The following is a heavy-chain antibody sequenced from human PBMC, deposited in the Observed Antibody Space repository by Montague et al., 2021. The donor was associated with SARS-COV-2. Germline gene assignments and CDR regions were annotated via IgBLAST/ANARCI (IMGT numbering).Heavy chain of an antibody. CDR2: IYYSATT. CDR1: GGSVNSYCYY. D-gene: IGHD1-1*01. V-gene: IGHV4-61*03. Sequence: SETLSLTCTVSGGSVNSYCYYWIWNRQPPGKGLVWNVNIYYSATTNYNPSLKSPVTISLATTKYHFSLNLSSVPAADAAAYYCARERAAVHAIDSETPGTRKRSTVTAADTAVYNCVSDRTGDDKDVYETAGYHYDDGMDVWGQGTTVTVSS. CDR3: ARERAAVHAIDSETPGTRKRSTVTAADTAVYNCVSDRTGDDKDVYETAGYHYDDGMDV. J-gene: IGHJ6*02.